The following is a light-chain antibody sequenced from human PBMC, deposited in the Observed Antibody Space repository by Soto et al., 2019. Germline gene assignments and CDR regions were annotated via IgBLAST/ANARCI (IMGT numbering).Light chain of an antibody. CDR1: QSISNY. V-gene: IGKV1-39*01. CDR2: AAS. Sequence: DIQMTQSPSSLSASVGDRVTITCRASQSISNYLNWYQQKPGKAPNLLIYAASSLLTGVPSRFSGSGSGTVFTLTISSLQPEDFVTYYCQQSYSAPRTFGQGTKLEI. CDR3: QQSYSAPRT. J-gene: IGKJ2*01.